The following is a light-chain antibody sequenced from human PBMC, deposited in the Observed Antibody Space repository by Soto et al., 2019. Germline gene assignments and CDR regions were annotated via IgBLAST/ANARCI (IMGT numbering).Light chain of an antibody. CDR1: QSVSSSH. Sequence: EIVLTQSPGTLSLSPGERATLSCRASQSVSSSHLAWCQQNPGQAPRLLIYGATSRATGIPDRFSGSGSGTDFTLTISRLEPEDFAVYYCQQYGTSAGTFGQGTRLEIK. CDR2: GAT. CDR3: QQYGTSAGT. V-gene: IGKV3-20*01. J-gene: IGKJ5*01.